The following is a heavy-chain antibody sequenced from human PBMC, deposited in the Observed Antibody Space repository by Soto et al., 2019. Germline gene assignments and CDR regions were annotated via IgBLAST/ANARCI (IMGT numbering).Heavy chain of an antibody. CDR3: ARDLDYYGSGSHYYYGMGV. CDR1: GGTFSRYA. CDR2: IVPIYGTR. J-gene: IGHJ6*02. D-gene: IGHD3-10*01. Sequence: QVQLVQSGAEVKKPGSSVKVSCKASGGTFSRYAFSWVRQAPGQGLEWMGGIVPIYGTRGFAQKFQGRLTITADEPTRTAYMVLSSLRSEDTAVYYCARDLDYYGSGSHYYYGMGVWGQGTTVTVSS. V-gene: IGHV1-69*01.